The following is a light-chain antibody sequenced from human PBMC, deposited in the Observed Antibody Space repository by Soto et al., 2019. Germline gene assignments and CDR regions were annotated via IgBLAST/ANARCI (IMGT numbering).Light chain of an antibody. V-gene: IGLV2-14*01. CDR2: DVT. CDR1: SSDVGGYDY. CDR3: SSYSTTNTLLV. J-gene: IGLJ1*01. Sequence: QSALTQPASVSGSPGQSSTLSCTGASSDVGGYDYVAWYQHHPGKAPKVLIYDVTNRTSGISRRFSGSKSANTASLTISGLQAEDEADYYCSSYSTTNTLLVFGTGTKLTVL.